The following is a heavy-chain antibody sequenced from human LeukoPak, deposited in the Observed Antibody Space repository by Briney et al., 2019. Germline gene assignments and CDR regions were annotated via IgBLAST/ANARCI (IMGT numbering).Heavy chain of an antibody. CDR3: AKYYAARSRSFDF. J-gene: IGHJ4*02. CDR1: GFTLSSYA. CDR2: IGSGGDT. Sequence: AGGSLRLSCAASGFTLSSYAMTWVRQSPGKGLEWVSVIGSGGDTYYSDSVQGRFTISRDNSKNTLYLQMNRLRADDTAVYYCAKYYAARSRSFDFWGQGTLVTVSS. D-gene: IGHD3-10*01. V-gene: IGHV3-23*01.